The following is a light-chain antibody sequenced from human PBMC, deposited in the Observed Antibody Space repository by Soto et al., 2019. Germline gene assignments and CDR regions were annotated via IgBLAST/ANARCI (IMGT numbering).Light chain of an antibody. J-gene: IGKJ1*01. V-gene: IGKV1-5*03. Sequence: DIQMTQSPSTLSASVGDRVTITSRASQSISDSLAWYQQKPGKAPKLLIYEASNLKSGVPSRFSGSGSGTEYTLTISSLQPDDSASYYCQQYNGYWTFGQGTRVEIK. CDR2: EAS. CDR1: QSISDS. CDR3: QQYNGYWT.